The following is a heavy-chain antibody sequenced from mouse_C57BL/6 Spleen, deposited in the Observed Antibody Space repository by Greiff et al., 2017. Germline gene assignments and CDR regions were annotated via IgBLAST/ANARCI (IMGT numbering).Heavy chain of an antibody. J-gene: IGHJ1*03. CDR3: AHYYGSSSYWYFDV. V-gene: IGHV1-80*01. Sequence: QVQLQQSGAELVKPGASVKLSCKASGYAFSSYWMNWVKQRPGKGLAWIGQIYPGDGDTNYNGKFKGKATLTADKSSSTAYMQLSSLTSEDSAVYFCAHYYGSSSYWYFDVWGTGTTVTVSA. CDR1: GYAFSSYW. D-gene: IGHD1-1*01. CDR2: IYPGDGDT.